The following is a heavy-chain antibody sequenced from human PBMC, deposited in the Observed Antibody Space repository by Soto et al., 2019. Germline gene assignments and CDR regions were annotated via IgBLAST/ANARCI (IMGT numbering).Heavy chain of an antibody. D-gene: IGHD6-13*01. V-gene: IGHV3-33*01. Sequence: QVQLVESGGGVVQPGRSLRLSCAASGFTFSSYGMHWVRQAPGKGLEWVAVIWYDGSNKYYADSVKGRFTISRDNSKNTLYLQMNSLRAEDTAVYYCVRAWGQQLPPGNYYYYYGMDVWGQGTTVTVSS. J-gene: IGHJ6*02. CDR2: IWYDGSNK. CDR3: VRAWGQQLPPGNYYYYYGMDV. CDR1: GFTFSSYG.